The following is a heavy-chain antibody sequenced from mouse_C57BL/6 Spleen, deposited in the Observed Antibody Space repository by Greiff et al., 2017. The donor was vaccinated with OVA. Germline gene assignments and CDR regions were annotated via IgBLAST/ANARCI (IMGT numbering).Heavy chain of an antibody. J-gene: IGHJ4*01. Sequence: QVQLQQPGAELVKPGASVKLSCKASGYTFTSYWMHWVKQRPGRGLEWIGRIDPNSGGTKYNEKFKSRATLTVDKPSSTAYMQLSSLTSEDSAVYYCARPKDGSSYYAMDYWGQGTSVTVSS. CDR2: IDPNSGGT. CDR1: GYTFTSYW. V-gene: IGHV1-72*01. D-gene: IGHD1-1*01. CDR3: ARPKDGSSYYAMDY.